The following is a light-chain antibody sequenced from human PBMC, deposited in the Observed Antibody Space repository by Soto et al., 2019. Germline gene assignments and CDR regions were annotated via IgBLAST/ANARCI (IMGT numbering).Light chain of an antibody. J-gene: IGLJ2*01. CDR3: SSYTSSSTLV. Sequence: QSALTQPASVSGSPGQSLTISCTGTSSDVGGYNFVSWYQQHPGKAPKLMIYEVSDRPSGVSYRFSGSKSGNTASLTISGLQADDEADYYCSSYTSSSTLVFGGGTKLTVL. V-gene: IGLV2-14*01. CDR1: SSDVGGYNF. CDR2: EVS.